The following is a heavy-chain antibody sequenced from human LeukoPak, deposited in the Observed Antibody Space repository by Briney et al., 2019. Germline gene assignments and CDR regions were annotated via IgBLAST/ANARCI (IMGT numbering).Heavy chain of an antibody. CDR3: KVTTRENWYFDL. CDR2: IFYSGST. CDR1: GGSIRNDNYY. D-gene: IGHD3-3*01. J-gene: IGHJ2*01. Sequence: SETLSLTCTVSGGSIRNDNYYWGLIRQPPGKGLEWIGSIFYSGSTYYNPSLKSRVTISVDTSKNQFSLKLSSVTAADTAVYFCKVTTRENWYFDLWGRGTLVTVSS. V-gene: IGHV4-39*07.